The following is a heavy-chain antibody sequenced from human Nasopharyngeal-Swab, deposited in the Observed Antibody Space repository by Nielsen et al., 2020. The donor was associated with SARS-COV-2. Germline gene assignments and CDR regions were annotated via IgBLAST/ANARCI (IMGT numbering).Heavy chain of an antibody. J-gene: IGHJ5*02. D-gene: IGHD3-10*01. CDR2: IKSKTDGGTT. Sequence: WIRQSPGKGLEWVGRIKSKTDGGTTDYAAPVKGRFTISRDDSKNTLYLQMNSLKTEDTAVYYCTTDGMVRVSWGQGTLVTVSS. CDR3: TTDGMVRVS. V-gene: IGHV3-15*01.